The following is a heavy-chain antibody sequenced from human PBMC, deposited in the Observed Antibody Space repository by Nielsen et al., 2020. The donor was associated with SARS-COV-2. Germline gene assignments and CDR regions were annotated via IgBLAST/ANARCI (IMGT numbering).Heavy chain of an antibody. CDR1: GFTFSYYW. CDR3: VVMYGDSSRRNWFDP. D-gene: IGHD4-17*01. V-gene: IGHV3-7*01. Sequence: GGSLRLSCAASGFTFSYYWMSWVRQAPGKGLEWAANIKADGSEKNYVDSVKGRFTVSRDNAQKLLYLQMNSLRAEDTAVYYCVVMYGDSSRRNWFDPWGQGTLVTVSS. J-gene: IGHJ5*02. CDR2: IKADGSEK.